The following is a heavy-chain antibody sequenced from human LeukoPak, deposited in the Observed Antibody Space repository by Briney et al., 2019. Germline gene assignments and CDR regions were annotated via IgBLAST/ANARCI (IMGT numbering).Heavy chain of an antibody. CDR2: IWFDGSVK. CDR1: GFTFNTHG. Sequence: GSLGLSCAASGFTFNTHGMHWVRQAPGKGLEWVAAIWFDGSVKHYSDAVKGRFTISRDNSLNTLYLQMNSLRVEDTAIYYCAKDTAVQFLEPAFWGQGTLVTVSS. V-gene: IGHV3-33*06. J-gene: IGHJ4*02. D-gene: IGHD3-3*01. CDR3: AKDTAVQFLEPAF.